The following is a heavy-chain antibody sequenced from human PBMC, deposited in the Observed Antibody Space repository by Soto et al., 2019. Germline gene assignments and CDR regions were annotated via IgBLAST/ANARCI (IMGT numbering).Heavy chain of an antibody. J-gene: IGHJ4*02. D-gene: IGHD2-21*01. Sequence: GGSLRLSCAASGFTFSSYGMHWVRQAPGKGLEWVAVISYDGSNKYYADSVKGRFTISRDNSKNTLYLQMNSLRAEDTAVYYCAKVRPGADYFPRQFAYGGREPRVPVS. CDR2: ISYDGSNK. V-gene: IGHV3-30*18. CDR3: AKVRPGADYFPRQFAY. CDR1: GFTFSSYG.